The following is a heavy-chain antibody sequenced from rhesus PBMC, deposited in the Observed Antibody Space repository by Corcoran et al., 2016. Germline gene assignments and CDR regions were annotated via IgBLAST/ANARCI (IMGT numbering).Heavy chain of an antibody. CDR2: IKSGGGHT. V-gene: IGHV3S5*01. CDR3: AKHGSIYHAGFDY. D-gene: IGHD1-44*02. J-gene: IGHJ4*01. Sequence: EVQLVETGGGLVQPGGSLKVSCAVSGFTFSSYGMSWVRQAPGKGLEWVSGIKSGGGHTNYPDSVKGRFTISRDNSKNTLSLEMNSLRAEDTAVYYCAKHGSIYHAGFDYWGQGVLVTVSS. CDR1: GFTFSSYG.